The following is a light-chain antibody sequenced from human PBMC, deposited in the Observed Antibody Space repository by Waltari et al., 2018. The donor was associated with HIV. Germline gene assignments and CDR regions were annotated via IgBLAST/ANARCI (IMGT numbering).Light chain of an antibody. J-gene: IGKJ4*01. CDR3: QQYGNSTVT. Sequence: EILLKQSPGTLSLSPGERVTRSCRASQNITSSDLAWYQQKPGQPPRLLIYGASTRATGIGDRFSGSGSGTDFTLSISRLEPKDYAVYFCQQYGNSTVTFGGGTTVEIK. CDR1: QNITSSD. CDR2: GAS. V-gene: IGKV3-20*01.